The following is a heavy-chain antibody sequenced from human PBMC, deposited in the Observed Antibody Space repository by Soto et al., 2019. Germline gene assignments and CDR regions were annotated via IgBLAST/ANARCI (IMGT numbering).Heavy chain of an antibody. D-gene: IGHD1-26*01. CDR3: ARELSGSYYYGMDV. J-gene: IGHJ6*02. Sequence: SETLSLTCTVSGGSVSGGSYYWSWIRQPPGKGLEWIGYIYYSGSTNYNPSLKSRVTISADTSKNQFSLELSSVTAADTAVYYCARELSGSYYYGMDVWGQGTTVTAP. CDR1: GGSVSGGSYY. CDR2: IYYSGST. V-gene: IGHV4-61*01.